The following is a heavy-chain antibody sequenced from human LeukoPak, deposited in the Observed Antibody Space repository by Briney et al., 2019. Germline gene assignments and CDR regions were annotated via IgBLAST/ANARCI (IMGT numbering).Heavy chain of an antibody. CDR3: ATETNGRHYDY. D-gene: IGHD1-14*01. V-gene: IGHV3-21*06. Sequence: GGSLSSSNTTYGRTFSTTGYKWVRQTPGKGLEWDASIGHTGFDRYHADSNKGRFTISRDNANNFLYLQMDSLRPEDTAVYYCATETNGRHYDYWGQGTLLTVSS. CDR1: GRTFSTTG. J-gene: IGHJ4*02. CDR2: IGHTGFDR.